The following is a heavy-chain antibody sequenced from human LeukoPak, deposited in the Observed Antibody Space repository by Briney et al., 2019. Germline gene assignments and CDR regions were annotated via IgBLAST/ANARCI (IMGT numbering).Heavy chain of an antibody. CDR2: INHSGST. V-gene: IGHV4-34*01. D-gene: IGHD3-10*01. Sequence: SETLSLTCAVYGGPFSGYYWSWIRQPPGKGLEWIGEINHSGSTNYNPSLKSRVTISVDTSKNQFSLKLSSVTAADTAVYYCARVRPNSPTRGVGWFDPWGQGTLVTVSS. J-gene: IGHJ5*02. CDR3: ARVRPNSPTRGVGWFDP. CDR1: GGPFSGYY.